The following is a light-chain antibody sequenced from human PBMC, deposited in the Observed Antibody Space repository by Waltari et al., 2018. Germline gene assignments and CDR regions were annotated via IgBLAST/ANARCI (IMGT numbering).Light chain of an antibody. CDR3: CSYAGSGTYV. V-gene: IGLV2-23*02. Sequence: QAALTQPASVSGTPGQSITISCTGTNSDVRNYNLVPWYQHHPGEAPKLMICEVIKRPSGVSNRFSGSKSGNTASLTISGLQAEDEADYYCCSYAGSGTYVFGTGTKVTVL. J-gene: IGLJ1*01. CDR1: NSDVRNYNL. CDR2: EVI.